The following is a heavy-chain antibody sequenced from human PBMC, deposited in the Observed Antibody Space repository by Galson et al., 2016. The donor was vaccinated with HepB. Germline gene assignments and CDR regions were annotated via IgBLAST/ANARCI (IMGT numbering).Heavy chain of an antibody. CDR3: TKQLNDYGDRVCWFDP. Sequence: SLRLSCAGSGFTFGAYGVSWFRQAPGKGLEWVSFIRSEAYGGTTEYAASVKGSLSLARDDSKSIAYLQMHSMNNEETAVYFCTKQLNDYGDRVCWFDPRGQGTLVTVSS. CDR1: GFTFGAYG. CDR2: IRSEAYGGTT. V-gene: IGHV3-49*03. J-gene: IGHJ5*02. D-gene: IGHD4/OR15-4a*01.